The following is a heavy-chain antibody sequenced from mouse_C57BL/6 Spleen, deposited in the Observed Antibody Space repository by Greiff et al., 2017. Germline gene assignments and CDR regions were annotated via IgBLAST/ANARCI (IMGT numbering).Heavy chain of an antibody. J-gene: IGHJ1*03. V-gene: IGHV5-17*01. CDR2: ISSGSSTI. CDR3: ASTSSYWYFDV. Sequence: DVMLVESGGGLVKPGGSLKLSCAASGFTFSDYGMHWVRQAPEQGLEWVAYISSGSSTIYYADTVKGRFTISRDNAKNTLFLQMTSLRSEDTAMYYCASTSSYWYFDVWGTGTTVTVSA. CDR1: GFTFSDYG. D-gene: IGHD2-1*01.